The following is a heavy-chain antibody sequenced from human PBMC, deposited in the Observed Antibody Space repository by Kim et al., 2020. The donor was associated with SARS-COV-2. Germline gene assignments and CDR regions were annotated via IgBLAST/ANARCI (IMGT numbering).Heavy chain of an antibody. CDR3: ATTLFYSYWYFDL. Sequence: GGSLRLSCSASGFTFSSYVMSWVRQAPGKGLEWVSSISGSGGSTYYADSVKGRFTISRDNPKNTLSLQMNSLRAEDTAVYYCATTLFYSYWYFDLWGRGTLVTVSS. CDR1: GFTFSSYV. V-gene: IGHV3-23*01. J-gene: IGHJ2*01. D-gene: IGHD2-15*01. CDR2: ISGSGGST.